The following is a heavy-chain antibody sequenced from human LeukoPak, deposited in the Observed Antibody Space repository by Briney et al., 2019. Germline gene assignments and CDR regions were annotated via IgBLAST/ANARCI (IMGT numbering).Heavy chain of an antibody. CDR3: AKVIPGRDGYNQGNCFDY. CDR1: GFTFSSYA. CDR2: ISGSGGST. D-gene: IGHD5-24*01. Sequence: PGGSLRLSCAASGFTFSSYAMSWVRQAPGKGLEWVSAISGSGGSTYYADSVKGRFTISRDNSKNTLYLQMNSRRAEDTAVYYCAKVIPGRDGYNQGNCFDYWGQGTLVTVSS. V-gene: IGHV3-23*01. J-gene: IGHJ4*02.